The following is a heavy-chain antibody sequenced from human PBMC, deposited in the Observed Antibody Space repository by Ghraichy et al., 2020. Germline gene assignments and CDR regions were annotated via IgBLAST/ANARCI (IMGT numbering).Heavy chain of an antibody. V-gene: IGHV1-18*04. CDR1: GYTFTSYG. CDR3: ARKNPGLRGVNPYYYYYYYMDV. CDR2: ISAYNGNT. J-gene: IGHJ6*03. Sequence: ASVKVSCKASGYTFTSYGISWVRQAPGQGLEWMGWISAYNGNTNYAQKLQGRVTMTTDTSTSTAYMELRSLRSDDTAVYYCARKNPGLRGVNPYYYYYYYMDVWGKGTTVTVSS. D-gene: IGHD3-10*01.